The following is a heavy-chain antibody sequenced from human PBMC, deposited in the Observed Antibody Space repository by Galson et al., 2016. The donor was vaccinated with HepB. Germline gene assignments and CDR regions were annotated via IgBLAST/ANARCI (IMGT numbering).Heavy chain of an antibody. CDR1: GGSITTYD. D-gene: IGHD5-18*01. CDR2: IYYSGST. CDR3: ARGKGWLPY. V-gene: IGHV4-59*01. J-gene: IGHJ4*02. Sequence: ETLSLTCTVSGGSITTYDWSWIRQPPGKGLEWIGYIYYSGSTNYNPSLKSRVTISVDTSENQFSLKLSSVTTADTAVYYCARGKGWLPYWGQGTLVTVSS.